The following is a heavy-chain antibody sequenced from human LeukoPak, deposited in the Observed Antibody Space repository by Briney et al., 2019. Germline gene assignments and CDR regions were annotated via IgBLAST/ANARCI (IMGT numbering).Heavy chain of an antibody. CDR2: ISTSGSTR. Sequence: PGGSLRLSCAASAFTFSDYYMSWIRQAPGKGLEWMSYISTSGSTRYYADSVKGRFTISRDNAKNSLYLQMNSLRAEDTAVYYCAELGITMIGGVWGKGTTVTISS. CDR3: AELGITMIGGV. CDR1: AFTFSDYY. D-gene: IGHD3-10*02. V-gene: IGHV3-11*04. J-gene: IGHJ6*04.